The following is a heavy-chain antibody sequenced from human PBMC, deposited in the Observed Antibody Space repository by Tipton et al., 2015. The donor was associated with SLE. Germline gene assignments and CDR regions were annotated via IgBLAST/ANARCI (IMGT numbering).Heavy chain of an antibody. CDR3: ARGTGDIDY. Sequence: TLSLTCTVSGGSISSGYYYWNWIRQPAGKGLEWIGRIYTSGRTNYNPSLKSRVTISVDTSKNQFSLKLSSVTAADTAVYYCARGTGDIDYWGQGTLVTVSS. D-gene: IGHD7-27*01. CDR2: IYTSGRT. CDR1: GGSISSGYYY. J-gene: IGHJ4*02. V-gene: IGHV4-61*02.